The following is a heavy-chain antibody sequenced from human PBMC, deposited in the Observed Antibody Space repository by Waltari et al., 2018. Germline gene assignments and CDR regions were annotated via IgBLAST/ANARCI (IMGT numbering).Heavy chain of an antibody. V-gene: IGHV3-7*01. D-gene: IGHD3-22*01. J-gene: IGHJ3*02. Sequence: EVQLVESGGGLVQPGGSLRLSCAASGFTFSSYWMSWVRQAPGKGLEWVANIKQDGSEKYYVDSVKGRFTSSRDNAKNSLYLQMNSLRAEDTAVYYCASLNPYDSSGYYYRGMKHDAFDIWGQGTMVTVSS. CDR3: ASLNPYDSSGYYYRGMKHDAFDI. CDR1: GFTFSSYW. CDR2: IKQDGSEK.